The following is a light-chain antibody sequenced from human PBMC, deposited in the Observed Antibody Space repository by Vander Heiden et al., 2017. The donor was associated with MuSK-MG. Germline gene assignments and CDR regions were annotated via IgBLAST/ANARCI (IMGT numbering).Light chain of an antibody. CDR2: AAS. CDR3: QQADSTPWT. CDR1: QSIGKS. Sequence: DIQMTQSPSSQSASIGGRVSITCRASQSIGKSLNWYQQRLGRAPKLLISAASTLQGGVPSRFSGDGSGTDFTLTISGLQLEDFATYYCQQADSTPWTFGQGTSVEV. V-gene: IGKV1-39*01. J-gene: IGKJ1*01.